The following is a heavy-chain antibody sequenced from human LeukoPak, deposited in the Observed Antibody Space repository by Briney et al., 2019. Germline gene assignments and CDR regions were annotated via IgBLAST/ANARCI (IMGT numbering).Heavy chain of an antibody. CDR2: IYYSGST. D-gene: IGHD6-13*01. CDR1: GGSISSSSYY. V-gene: IGHV4-39*01. Sequence: KASETLSLTCTVSGGSISSSSYYWGWIRQPPGKGLEWIGSIYYSGSTYYNPSLKSRVTISVDTSKNQFSLKLSSVTAADTAVYYCARLIGIAAAGYNWFDPWGQGTLVTVSS. J-gene: IGHJ5*02. CDR3: ARLIGIAAAGYNWFDP.